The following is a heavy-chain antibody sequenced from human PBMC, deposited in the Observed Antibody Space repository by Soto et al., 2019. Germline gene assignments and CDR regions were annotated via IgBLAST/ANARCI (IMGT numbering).Heavy chain of an antibody. Sequence: SQTLSLTCAISGDSVSSNSAAWNWIRQSPSRGLEWLGRTYYRSKWYNDYAVSVKSRITINPDTSKNQFSLQLNSVTPEDTAVYYCARDGIAAAGISSWFDPWGQGTLVTVSS. CDR3: ARDGIAAAGISSWFDP. CDR2: TYYRSKWYN. J-gene: IGHJ5*02. CDR1: GDSVSSNSAA. D-gene: IGHD6-13*01. V-gene: IGHV6-1*01.